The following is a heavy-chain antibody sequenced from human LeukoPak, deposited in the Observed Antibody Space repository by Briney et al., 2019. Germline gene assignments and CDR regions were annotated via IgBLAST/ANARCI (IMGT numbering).Heavy chain of an antibody. Sequence: PGGSLRLSCAAPGFTFSSYGMHWVRQAPGKGLEWVAVIWYDGSNKYYADSVKGRFAISRDNSKNTLYLQMNSLRAEDTAVYYCARDHGEIDYWGQGTLVTVSS. CDR3: ARDHGEIDY. V-gene: IGHV3-33*01. J-gene: IGHJ4*02. CDR2: IWYDGSNK. D-gene: IGHD3-10*01. CDR1: GFTFSSYG.